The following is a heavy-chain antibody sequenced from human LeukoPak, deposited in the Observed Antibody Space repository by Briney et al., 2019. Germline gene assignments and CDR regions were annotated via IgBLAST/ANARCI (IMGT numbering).Heavy chain of an antibody. D-gene: IGHD1-26*01. CDR1: GFTFSSYA. CDR2: IKQDGSEK. J-gene: IGHJ4*02. Sequence: GRSLRLSCAASGFTFSSYAIHWVRQPPGKGLEWVANIKQDGSEKYYVDSVKGRFTISRDNAKNSLYLQMNSLRAEDTAVYYCARGPIVGAGRGSPRLLNFDYWGQGTLVTVSS. V-gene: IGHV3-7*01. CDR3: ARGPIVGAGRGSPRLLNFDY.